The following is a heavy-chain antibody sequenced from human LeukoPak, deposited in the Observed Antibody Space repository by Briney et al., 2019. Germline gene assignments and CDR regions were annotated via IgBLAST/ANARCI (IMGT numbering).Heavy chain of an antibody. CDR3: ARGVTRYSYGNYYYYYYMDV. V-gene: IGHV1-18*01. J-gene: IGHJ6*03. CDR2: ISAYNGNT. Sequence: ASVKVSCKASGYTFTSYGISWVRQAPGQGLEWMGWISAYNGNTNYAQKLQGRVTMTTDTSTSTAYMELRSLRSDDTAVYYCARGVTRYSYGNYYYYYYMDVWGKGTTATVSS. D-gene: IGHD5-18*01. CDR1: GYTFTSYG.